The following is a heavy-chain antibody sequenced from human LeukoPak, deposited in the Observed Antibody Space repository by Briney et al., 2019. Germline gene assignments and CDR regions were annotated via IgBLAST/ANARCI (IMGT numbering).Heavy chain of an antibody. D-gene: IGHD1-7*01. CDR1: GGSISSYY. Sequence: SETLSLTCTVSGGSISSYYWSWIRQPPGKGLEWIGYIYYSGSTNYNPSLKSRVTISVDTSKNQFSLKLSSVTAADTAVYYCARDRGEFSGTNYYYYYMDVWGKGTTVTVSS. J-gene: IGHJ6*03. V-gene: IGHV4-59*12. CDR2: IYYSGST. CDR3: ARDRGEFSGTNYYYYYMDV.